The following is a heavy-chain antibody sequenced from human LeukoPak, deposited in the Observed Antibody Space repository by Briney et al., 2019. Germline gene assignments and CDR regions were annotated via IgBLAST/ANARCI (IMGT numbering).Heavy chain of an antibody. CDR3: ARQVVIPDAFDI. Sequence: PGGSLRLSCAASGFTFSSYSMNWVRQAPGKGLEWVSSISSSSSYIYYADSVKGRFTISRDNAKNSLYLQMNSLRVEDTAVYYCARQVVIPDAFDIWGQGTMVTVSS. CDR2: ISSSSSYI. CDR1: GFTFSSYS. D-gene: IGHD3-16*02. V-gene: IGHV3-21*01. J-gene: IGHJ3*02.